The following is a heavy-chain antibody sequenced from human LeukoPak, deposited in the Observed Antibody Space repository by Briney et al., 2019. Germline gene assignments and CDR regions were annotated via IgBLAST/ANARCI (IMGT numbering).Heavy chain of an antibody. CDR1: GFTLSSYA. CDR2: IGGGAGST. V-gene: IGHV3-23*01. CDR3: AKMLAPAGPLYLDY. Sequence: GGSLRLSCAASGFTLSSYAMSWVRQAPVKALEWVSSIGGGAGSTYYADSVRGRFTISRDNSRNTLYLQMNSLRADDMVIYFCAKMLAPAGPLYLDYWGQGTLVTVSS. D-gene: IGHD6-13*01. J-gene: IGHJ4*02.